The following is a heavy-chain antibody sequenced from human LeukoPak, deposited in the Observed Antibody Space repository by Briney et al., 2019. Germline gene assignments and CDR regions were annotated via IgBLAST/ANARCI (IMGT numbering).Heavy chain of an antibody. J-gene: IGHJ2*01. D-gene: IGHD4-17*01. Sequence: ASVRVSCKTSGYTFTSYGISWVRQAPGEGLEWMGWISAYNGNTNYAQQLQGRVTMTTDTSTSTAYTELRSLRSDATAVYYCASHDYGDYGGLGYFDLWGRGTLVTVSS. CDR2: ISAYNGNT. CDR3: ASHDYGDYGGLGYFDL. V-gene: IGHV1-18*04. CDR1: GYTFTSYG.